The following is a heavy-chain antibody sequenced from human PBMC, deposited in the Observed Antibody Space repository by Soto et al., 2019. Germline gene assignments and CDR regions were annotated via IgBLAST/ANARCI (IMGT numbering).Heavy chain of an antibody. CDR1: GFMFNNYG. Sequence: QVQLVESGGGVVHPGRSLSLSCAGSGFMFNNYGMHWVRRAPGKGLEWVAFISYDGGETFYADSVKGRFTISRDYSERTLFLHMGSLKKEDTAVYCRAITNVADASLDYWGQVTLGTVSS. D-gene: IGHD2-8*01. J-gene: IGHJ4*02. V-gene: IGHV3-30*03. CDR2: ISYDGGET. CDR3: AITNVADASLDY.